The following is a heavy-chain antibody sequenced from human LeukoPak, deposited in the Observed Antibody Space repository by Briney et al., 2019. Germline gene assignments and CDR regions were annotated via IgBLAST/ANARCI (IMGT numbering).Heavy chain of an antibody. J-gene: IGHJ4*02. V-gene: IGHV4-59*01. CDR1: GGSISSYY. CDR3: ARLGSQLKVFDY. D-gene: IGHD5-24*01. CDR2: IYYSGST. Sequence: SETLSLTCTVSGGSISSYYWSWIRQPPGKGLEWIGYIYYSGSTNYNPSLKSRVTISVDTSKNQFSLKLSSVTAADTAVYYCARLGSQLKVFDYWGQGTQVTVSS.